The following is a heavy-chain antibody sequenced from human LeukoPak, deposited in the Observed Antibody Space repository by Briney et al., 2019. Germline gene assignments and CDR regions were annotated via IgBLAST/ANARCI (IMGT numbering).Heavy chain of an antibody. CDR3: ARDPWYYYDSSGYYPDAFDI. CDR1: GFTFSSYS. J-gene: IGHJ3*02. V-gene: IGHV3-21*01. D-gene: IGHD3-22*01. CDR2: ISSSSSYI. Sequence: KPGGSLRLSCAASGFTFSSYSMNWVRQAPGKGLEWVSSISSSSSYIYYADSVKGRFTISRDNAKNSLYLQMNSLRAEDTAVYYCARDPWYYYDSSGYYPDAFDIWGQGTMVTVSS.